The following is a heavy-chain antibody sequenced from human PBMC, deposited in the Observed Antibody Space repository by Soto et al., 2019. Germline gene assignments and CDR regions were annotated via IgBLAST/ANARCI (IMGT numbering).Heavy chain of an antibody. D-gene: IGHD2-2*02. J-gene: IGHJ6*02. CDR2: ISYDGSNK. V-gene: IGHV3-30*18. CDR3: AKCFCISTSCYRRYYGIDV. CDR1: GFTFSSYG. Sequence: PGGSLRLSCAASGFTFSSYGMHWVPQAPGKGLEWVAVISYDGSNKYYADSVKGLFTISRDNSKNTLYLQMNSLRAEDTAVYNCAKCFCISTSCYRRYYGIDVWAQQTTVTVSS.